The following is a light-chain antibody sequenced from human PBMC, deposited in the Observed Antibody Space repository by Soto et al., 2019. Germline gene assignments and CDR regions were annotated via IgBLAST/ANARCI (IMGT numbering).Light chain of an antibody. CDR2: TNT. CDR1: SSNVGGNP. Sequence: QSVLTQPPSASLTPGQRVTISCSGSSSNVGGNPVNWYQHVPTTAPKLLIYTNTQRPSGVPDRFSGSKSGTSASLAISGLQSEDEADYYCASWGDSLNGPVFGTGTKVTVL. J-gene: IGLJ1*01. CDR3: ASWGDSLNGPV. V-gene: IGLV1-44*01.